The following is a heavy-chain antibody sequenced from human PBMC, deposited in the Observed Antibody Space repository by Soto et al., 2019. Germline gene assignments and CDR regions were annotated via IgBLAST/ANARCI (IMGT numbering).Heavy chain of an antibody. V-gene: IGHV4-34*01. Sequence: SETLSLTCAVYGGSFSGYYWSWIRQPPGKGLEWIGEINHSGSTNYNPSLKSRVTISVDTSKNQFSLKLSSVTAADTAVYYCASGARYSSTGLDEWGQGTLVTVSS. CDR2: INHSGST. CDR1: GGSFSGYY. D-gene: IGHD6-13*01. J-gene: IGHJ4*02. CDR3: ASGARYSSTGLDE.